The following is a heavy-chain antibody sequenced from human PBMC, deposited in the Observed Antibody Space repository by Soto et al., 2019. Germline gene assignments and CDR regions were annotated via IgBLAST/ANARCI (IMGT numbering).Heavy chain of an antibody. CDR2: INPKSGGT. CDR1: GYSFTDYH. CDR3: ARGHSTDCSNGVCSFFYNHEMDV. J-gene: IGHJ6*02. D-gene: IGHD2-8*01. V-gene: IGHV1-2*04. Sequence: QVQLVQSGAEVKKPRASVKVSCKASGYSFTDYHVHWVRQAPGQGLEWLGRINPKSGGTSTAQKFQGWVTMTRDTSINTAYMDLTRLRSDDTAVYYCARGHSTDCSNGVCSFFYNHEMDVWGQGTPITV.